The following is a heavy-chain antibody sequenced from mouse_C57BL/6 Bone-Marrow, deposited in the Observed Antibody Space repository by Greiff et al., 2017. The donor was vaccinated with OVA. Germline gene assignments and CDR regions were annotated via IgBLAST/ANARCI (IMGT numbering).Heavy chain of an antibody. CDR3: TDDGYFP. V-gene: IGHV6-3*01. Sequence: DVHLVASGGGLVQPGGSMKLSCVASGFTFSNYWMNWVRQSPEKGLEWVAQIRLKSDTYATHYAESVKGRFTISRDDSKSSVYLQMNNVRAEDTGIYYCTDDGYFPGGQGTLVTVSA. CDR1: GFTFSNYW. J-gene: IGHJ3*01. CDR2: IRLKSDTYAT. D-gene: IGHD2-3*01.